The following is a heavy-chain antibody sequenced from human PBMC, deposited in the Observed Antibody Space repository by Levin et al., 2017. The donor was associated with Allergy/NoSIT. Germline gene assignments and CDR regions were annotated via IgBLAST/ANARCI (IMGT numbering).Heavy chain of an antibody. J-gene: IGHJ6*02. CDR2: ISGSGGST. D-gene: IGHD5-24*01. CDR1: GFTFSSYA. Sequence: GGSLRLSCAASGFTFSSYAMSWVRQAPGKGLEWVSAISGSGGSTYYADSVKGRFTISRDNSKNTLYLQMNSLRAEDTAVYYCAKDSGAQMAASYGMDVWGQGTTVTVSS. CDR3: AKDSGAQMAASYGMDV. V-gene: IGHV3-23*01.